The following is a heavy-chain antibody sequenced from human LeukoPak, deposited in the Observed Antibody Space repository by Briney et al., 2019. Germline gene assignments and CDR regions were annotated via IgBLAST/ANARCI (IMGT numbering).Heavy chain of an antibody. J-gene: IGHJ4*02. CDR3: AKDEAVAGPSF. CDR2: ISYDGSNK. V-gene: IGHV3-30*18. D-gene: IGHD6-19*01. Sequence: GRSLRLSCAASRSTFSSYGMHWVRQAPGKGLEWVAVISYDGSNKYYADSVKGRFTVSRDNSKNTLYLQMNSLRAEDTAVYYCAKDEAVAGPSFGGQGTLVTVSS. CDR1: RSTFSSYG.